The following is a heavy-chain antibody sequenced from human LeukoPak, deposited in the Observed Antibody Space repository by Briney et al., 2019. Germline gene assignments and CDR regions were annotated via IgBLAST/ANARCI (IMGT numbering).Heavy chain of an antibody. Sequence: PPQTLSLTCTVSGGSISSGDYYWSWIRQPPGKGLEWIGYIYYSGSTSYNPSLKSRVTISVDTSKNQFSLKLTSVTAADTAVYYCARVRQQLIDYWGQGTLVTASS. V-gene: IGHV4-30-4*01. D-gene: IGHD6-13*01. CDR1: GGSISSGDYY. CDR2: IYYSGST. J-gene: IGHJ4*02. CDR3: ARVRQQLIDY.